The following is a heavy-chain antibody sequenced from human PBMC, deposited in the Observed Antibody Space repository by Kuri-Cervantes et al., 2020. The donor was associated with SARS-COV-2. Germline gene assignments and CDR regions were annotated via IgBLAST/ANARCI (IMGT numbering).Heavy chain of an antibody. V-gene: IGHV1-69*05. Sequence: SVKVSCKASGGTFSSYAISWVRQAPGQGLEWMGGIIPIFGTANYAQKFQGRVTMTRDTSTSTVYMELSSLRSEDTAVYYCARDWGQSRYDFWSGYALGYWGQGTLVTVSS. CDR1: GGTFSSYA. CDR2: IIPIFGTA. J-gene: IGHJ4*02. D-gene: IGHD3-3*01. CDR3: ARDWGQSRYDFWSGYALGY.